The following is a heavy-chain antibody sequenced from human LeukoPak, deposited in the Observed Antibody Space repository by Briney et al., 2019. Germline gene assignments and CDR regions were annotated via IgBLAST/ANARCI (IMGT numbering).Heavy chain of an antibody. Sequence: ASVKVSCKASVYTITSYGISWVRQAPGQGLEWMGWISAYNGNTNYAQKLQGRVTMTTDTSPSTAYMELRSLRSDDTAVYYCARDPPVYCSGGSCYGDYWGQGTLVTVSS. J-gene: IGHJ4*02. CDR2: ISAYNGNT. D-gene: IGHD2-15*01. CDR1: VYTITSYG. CDR3: ARDPPVYCSGGSCYGDY. V-gene: IGHV1-18*01.